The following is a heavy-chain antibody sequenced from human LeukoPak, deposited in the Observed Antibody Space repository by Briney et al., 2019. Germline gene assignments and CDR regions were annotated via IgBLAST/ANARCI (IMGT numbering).Heavy chain of an antibody. CDR1: GLTSSSYW. V-gene: IGHV3-15*01. CDR2: IKSKTDGGTT. Sequence: SRGSLRLSCAASGLTSSSYWMSWVRQAPGKGLEWVGRIKSKTDGGTTDYAAPVKGRFTISRDDSKNTLYLQMNSLKTEDTAVYYCTTDYLEYSGSYTLRTAWGQGTLVTVSS. CDR3: TTDYLEYSGSYTLRTA. J-gene: IGHJ5*02. D-gene: IGHD1-26*01.